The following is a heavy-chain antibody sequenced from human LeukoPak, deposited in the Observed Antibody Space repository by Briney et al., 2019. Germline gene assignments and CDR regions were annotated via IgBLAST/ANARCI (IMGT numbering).Heavy chain of an antibody. CDR3: AKDHPNQLGFSYDAFDI. CDR1: GFTFSSYA. J-gene: IGHJ3*02. V-gene: IGHV3-23*01. CDR2: ISGSGGGT. Sequence: PGGSLRLSCAASGFTFSSYAMSWVRQAPGKGLEWVSAISGSGGGTYYADSVKGRFTISRDNSKNTLYLQMNSLRAEDTAVYYCAKDHPNQLGFSYDAFDIWGQGTMVTVPS. D-gene: IGHD2-2*01.